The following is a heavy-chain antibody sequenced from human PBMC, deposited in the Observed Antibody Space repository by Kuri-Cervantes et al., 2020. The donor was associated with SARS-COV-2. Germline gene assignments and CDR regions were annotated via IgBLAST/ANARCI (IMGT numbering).Heavy chain of an antibody. J-gene: IGHJ4*02. CDR2: INHSGST. CDR3: ARGARPGGEEMATIVHFDY. D-gene: IGHD5-24*01. CDR1: GFTFSSYA. V-gene: IGHV4-34*01. Sequence: ESLKISCAASGFTFSSYAMSWIRQPPGKGLEWIGEINHSGSTNYNPSLKSRVTISVDTSKNQFSLKLSSVTAADTAVYYCARGARPGGEEMATIVHFDYWGQGTLVTVSS.